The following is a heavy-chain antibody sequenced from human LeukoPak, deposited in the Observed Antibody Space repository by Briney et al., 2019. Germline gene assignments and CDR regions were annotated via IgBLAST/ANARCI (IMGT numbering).Heavy chain of an antibody. CDR3: ARFSGGQILAFDF. CDR2: ISSNGNTV. CDR1: GFPYNSYI. J-gene: IGHJ3*01. D-gene: IGHD2-8*02. V-gene: IGHV3-48*01. Sequence: PGGSLRLSCTASGFPYNSYIMNWVRHAPGKALEWLSYISSNGNTVYYADSVKGRFTISRDNAKNSLYLQMNSLRVEDTAVYYCARFSGGQILAFDFWGRETMVTVSS.